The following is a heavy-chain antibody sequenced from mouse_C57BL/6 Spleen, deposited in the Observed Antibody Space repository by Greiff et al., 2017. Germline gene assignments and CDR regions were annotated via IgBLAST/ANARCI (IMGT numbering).Heavy chain of an antibody. CDR2: IHPNSGST. J-gene: IGHJ2*01. CDR1: GYTFTSYW. Sequence: QVQLKQPGAELVKPGASVKLSCKASGYTFTSYWMHWVKQRPGQGLEWIGMIHPNSGSTNYNEKFKSKATLTVDKSSSTAYMQLSSLTSEDSAVYYCARFITTVVATSDYWGQGTTLTVSS. D-gene: IGHD1-1*01. CDR3: ARFITTVVATSDY. V-gene: IGHV1-64*01.